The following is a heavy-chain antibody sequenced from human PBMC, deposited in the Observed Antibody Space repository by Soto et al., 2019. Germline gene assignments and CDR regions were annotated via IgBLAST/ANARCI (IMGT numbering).Heavy chain of an antibody. CDR3: AKDYNYGSGSPYTKYYYYNGMDV. Sequence: GGSLMRLSCAASGFTFSSYAMSWVRQAPGKGLEWVSGITVNGGGTYYADSVKGRFTVSRDNSKNTLYLQMNSLRAEDTAVYYCAKDYNYGSGSPYTKYYYYNGMDVWGQGTTVTVSS. V-gene: IGHV3-23*01. J-gene: IGHJ6*02. CDR2: ITVNGGGT. CDR1: GFTFSSYA. D-gene: IGHD3-10*01.